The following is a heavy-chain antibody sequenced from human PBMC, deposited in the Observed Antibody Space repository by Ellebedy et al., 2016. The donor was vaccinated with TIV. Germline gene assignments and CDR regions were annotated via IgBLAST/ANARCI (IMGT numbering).Heavy chain of an antibody. V-gene: IGHV3-7*01. D-gene: IGHD3-22*01. CDR1: GFTFSSYY. CDR2: IKQDGSEK. J-gene: IGHJ6*02. CDR3: ARDGDYEDNYGLDV. Sequence: GESLKISXAASGFTFSSYYMNWVRQAPGKGLEWVANIKQDGSEKYYVDSVKGRFTISRDNAKNSVYLQMNSLRAEDTAVYYCARDGDYEDNYGLDVWGQGTTVTVSS.